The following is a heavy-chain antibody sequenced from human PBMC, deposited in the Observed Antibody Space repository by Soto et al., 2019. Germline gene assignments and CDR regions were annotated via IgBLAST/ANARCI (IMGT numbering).Heavy chain of an antibody. CDR2: ISAYNGNT. J-gene: IGHJ4*02. Sequence: ASVKVSFKAAGYTFTSYGISWVRQAPGQGLEWMGWISAYNGNTNYAQKLQGRVTMTTDTSTSTAYMELRSLRSDDTAVYYCARGPNYYDSSGDTDWGQGTLVTVSS. CDR1: GYTFTSYG. V-gene: IGHV1-18*04. D-gene: IGHD3-22*01. CDR3: ARGPNYYDSSGDTD.